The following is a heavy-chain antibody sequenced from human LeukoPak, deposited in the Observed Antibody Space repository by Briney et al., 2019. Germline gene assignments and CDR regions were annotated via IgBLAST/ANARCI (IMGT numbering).Heavy chain of an antibody. CDR3: ATSAVRPRGVGYFDY. CDR1: GGTFSSYA. V-gene: IGHV1-69*13. D-gene: IGHD2-8*02. J-gene: IGHJ4*02. Sequence: GASVKVSCKASGGTFSSYAISWVRQAPGQGLEWMGGIIPIFGTANYAQKFQGRVTITADESTSTAYMELSSLRSEDTAVYYCATSAVRPRGVGYFDYWGQGTLVTVSS. CDR2: IIPIFGTA.